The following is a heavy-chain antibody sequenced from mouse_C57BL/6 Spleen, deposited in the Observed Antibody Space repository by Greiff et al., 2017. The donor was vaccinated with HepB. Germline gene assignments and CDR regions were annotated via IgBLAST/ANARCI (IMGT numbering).Heavy chain of an antibody. J-gene: IGHJ3*01. V-gene: IGHV2-2*01. CDR1: GFSLTSYG. CDR2: IWSGGST. CDR3: ARNLLYDYDGTWFAY. Sequence: QVQLQQSGPGLVQPSQSLSIPCTVSGFSLTSYGVHWVRQSPGKGLEWLGVIWSGGSTDYNAAFISRLSISKDNSKSQVFFKMNSLQADDTAIYYCARNLLYDYDGTWFAYWGQGTLVTVSA. D-gene: IGHD2-4*01.